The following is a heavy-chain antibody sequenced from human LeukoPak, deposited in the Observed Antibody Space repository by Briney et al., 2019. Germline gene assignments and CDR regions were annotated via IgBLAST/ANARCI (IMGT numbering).Heavy chain of an antibody. V-gene: IGHV3-21*01. Sequence: GGSLRLSCAASGISFTDYSMNWVRQTPGRGLEWVAGISSRGRYIYYADSMKGRFTISRDNARNSLFLQMNSLTVEDTAVYYCARDPYSGNYGNYYYYYMDVWGKGTTVTVSS. CDR1: GISFTDYS. J-gene: IGHJ6*03. D-gene: IGHD1-26*01. CDR2: ISSRGRYI. CDR3: ARDPYSGNYGNYYYYYMDV.